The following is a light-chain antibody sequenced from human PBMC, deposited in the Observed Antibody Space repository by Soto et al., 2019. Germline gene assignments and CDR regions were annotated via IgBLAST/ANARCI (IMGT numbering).Light chain of an antibody. Sequence: QLVLTQSPSASASLGASVKLTCTLSSGRSSYAIAWHQQQPEKGPRYLMKLNSDGSHNKGDGIPDRFSGSSSGAERYLTISCLQSEDEADYYCQTWGAGTVVFGGGTKLTVL. CDR1: SGRSSYA. CDR3: QTWGAGTVV. V-gene: IGLV4-69*01. CDR2: LNSDGSH. J-gene: IGLJ2*01.